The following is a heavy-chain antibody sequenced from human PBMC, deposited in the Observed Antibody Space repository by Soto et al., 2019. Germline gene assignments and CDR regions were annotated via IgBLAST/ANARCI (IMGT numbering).Heavy chain of an antibody. CDR1: GFNFNIHA. J-gene: IGHJ4*02. Sequence: QVQLMESGGGVVQSGGSLRLSCAAPGFNFNIHALHWIRQAPGEGLEWVAVMSPGGNSQYYADSVKGRFTISRDTSKSTLYLQMTSMRHDDTAVYYCASGAAFYYDTRRYWGQETLVTVSS. D-gene: IGHD3-22*01. V-gene: IGHV3-30-3*01. CDR2: MSPGGNSQ. CDR3: ASGAAFYYDTRRY.